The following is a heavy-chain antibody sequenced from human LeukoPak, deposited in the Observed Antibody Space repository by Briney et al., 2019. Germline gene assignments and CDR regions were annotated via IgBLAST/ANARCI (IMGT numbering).Heavy chain of an antibody. D-gene: IGHD5-24*01. CDR1: GGSISSGDYY. J-gene: IGHJ4*02. Sequence: SETLSLTCTVSGGSISSGDYYWSWIRQPPGKGLEWIGYIYYSGSTYYNPSLKSRVAISVDTSKNQFSLKLSSVTAADTAVYYCAGDQGDGYPYYFDYWGQGTLVTVSS. CDR3: AGDQGDGYPYYFDY. V-gene: IGHV4-30-4*01. CDR2: IYYSGST.